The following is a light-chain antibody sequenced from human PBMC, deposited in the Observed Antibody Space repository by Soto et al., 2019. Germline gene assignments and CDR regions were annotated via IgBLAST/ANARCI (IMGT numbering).Light chain of an antibody. J-gene: IGKJ4*01. CDR1: QTVRNNY. CDR2: DAS. V-gene: IGKV3-20*01. CDR3: QQFSSYPLS. Sequence: EVVLTHSPGTLSFTPRERATLSCRASQTVRNNYLAWYQQKPGQAPRLLIYDASSRATGIPDGFSGGGSGTDFTLTISRLEPEDFAVYYCQQFSSYPLSFGGGTKVDTK.